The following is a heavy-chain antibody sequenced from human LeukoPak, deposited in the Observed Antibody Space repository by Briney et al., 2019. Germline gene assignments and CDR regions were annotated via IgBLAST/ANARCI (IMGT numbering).Heavy chain of an antibody. D-gene: IGHD3-22*01. Sequence: GGSLRLSCAASGFTFSSYSMNWVRQAPGKGLVWVSRINSDGSSTSYADSVKGRFTISRDNAKNTLYLQMNSLRAEDTAVYYCARDTPYYYDSSGYYSQDAFDIWGQGTMVTVSS. V-gene: IGHV3-74*01. CDR1: GFTFSSYS. CDR3: ARDTPYYYDSSGYYSQDAFDI. CDR2: INSDGSST. J-gene: IGHJ3*02.